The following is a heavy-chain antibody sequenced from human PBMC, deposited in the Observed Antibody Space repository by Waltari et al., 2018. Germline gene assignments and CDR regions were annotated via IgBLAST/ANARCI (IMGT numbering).Heavy chain of an antibody. V-gene: IGHV3-48*03. Sequence: EVQLVESGGGLVQPGGSLRLSCAASGFTFSSSEMNWVRYAPGKGVEWVSYISSSGSTIYYADSVKGRFTISRDNAKNSLYLQMNSLRAEDTAVYYCARDPPYSSGWSPFDYWGQGTLVTVSS. CDR1: GFTFSSSE. CDR2: ISSSGSTI. J-gene: IGHJ4*02. D-gene: IGHD6-19*01. CDR3: ARDPPYSSGWSPFDY.